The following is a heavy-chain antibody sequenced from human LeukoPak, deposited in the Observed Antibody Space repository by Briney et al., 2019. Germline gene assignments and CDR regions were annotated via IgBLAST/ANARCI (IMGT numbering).Heavy chain of an antibody. D-gene: IGHD7-27*01. CDR3: AKGSGLTGTFFDY. V-gene: IGHV3-23*01. CDR2: ISGSGGST. CDR1: GFTFSSYA. J-gene: IGHJ4*02. Sequence: GGSPRLSCAASGFTFSSYAMSWVRQAPGRGLEWVSTISGSGGSTYYADSVKGRFTISRDNSKNTLYLQMNSLRAEDTAVYYCAKGSGLTGTFFDYWGQGTLVTVSS.